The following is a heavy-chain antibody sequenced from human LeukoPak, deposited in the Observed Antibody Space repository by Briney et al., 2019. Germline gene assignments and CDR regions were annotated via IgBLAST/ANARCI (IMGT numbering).Heavy chain of an antibody. CDR1: GFTFSDYY. CDR2: ISSSGSTI. Sequence: GGSLRLSCAASGFTFSDYYMSWIRQAPGKGLEWVSYISSSGSTIYYADSVKGRFTISRDNSKNTLYLQMNSLRAEDTAVYYCAKGVVVVTAIAFDIWGQGTMVTVSS. V-gene: IGHV3-11*01. CDR3: AKGVVVVTAIAFDI. D-gene: IGHD2-21*02. J-gene: IGHJ3*02.